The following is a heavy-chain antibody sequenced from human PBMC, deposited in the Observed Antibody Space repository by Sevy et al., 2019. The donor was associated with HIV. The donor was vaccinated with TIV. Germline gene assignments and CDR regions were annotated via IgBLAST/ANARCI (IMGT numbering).Heavy chain of an antibody. CDR3: TKHSHADY. CDR2: IRSEGKNYAT. Sequence: GSLRLSCAASGFNFSAAAMHWVRQASGKGLEWVGRIRSEGKNYATAYAVSGTGRFTIYRDDSKKMVFLQMSSLKTEDTAVYYCTKHSHADYWGRGTLVTVSS. V-gene: IGHV3-73*01. J-gene: IGHJ4*02. CDR1: GFNFSAAA.